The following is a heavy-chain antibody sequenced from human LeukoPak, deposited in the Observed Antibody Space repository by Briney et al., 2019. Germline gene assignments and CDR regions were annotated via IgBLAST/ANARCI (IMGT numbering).Heavy chain of an antibody. J-gene: IGHJ4*02. D-gene: IGHD3-10*01. CDR3: ARERRHYGSGSYYNLFDY. CDR1: GGSISSYY. CDR2: IYYSGST. Sequence: SETLSLTCTVSGGSISSYYWSWIRQPPGKGLEWIGYIYYSGSTNYNPSLKSRVTISVDTSKNQFSLKLSSVTAADTAVYYCARERRHYGSGSYYNLFDYWGQGTLVTVSS. V-gene: IGHV4-59*12.